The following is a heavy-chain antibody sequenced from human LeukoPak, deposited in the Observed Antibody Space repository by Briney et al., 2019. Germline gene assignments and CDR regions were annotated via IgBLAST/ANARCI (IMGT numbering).Heavy chain of an antibody. V-gene: IGHV4-34*01. D-gene: IGHD5-18*01. CDR2: INHSGST. CDR1: GGSFSGYY. CDR3: ARHMGLGYSYGYPYFDY. Sequence: PSETLSLTCTVSGGSFSGYYWSWIRQPPGKGLEYIGEINHSGSTNYNPSLKSRVTISVDTSKNQFSLKLSSVTAADTAVYYCARHMGLGYSYGYPYFDYWGQGTLVTVSS. J-gene: IGHJ4*02.